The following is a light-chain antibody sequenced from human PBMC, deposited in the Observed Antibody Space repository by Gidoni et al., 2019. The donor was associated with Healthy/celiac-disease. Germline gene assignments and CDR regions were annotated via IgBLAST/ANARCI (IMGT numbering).Light chain of an antibody. V-gene: IGLV2-18*02. CDR3: SSYTSSSTVV. CDR1: SSDVGSYNR. J-gene: IGLJ2*01. Sequence: QSALTQPPSVPGPPGQSVTIPCPGTSSDVGSYNRVSWYQQPPGTAPKLMIYEVSNRPSGVPDRFSGSKSGNTASLTISGLQAEDEADYYCSSYTSSSTVVFGGGTKLTVL. CDR2: EVS.